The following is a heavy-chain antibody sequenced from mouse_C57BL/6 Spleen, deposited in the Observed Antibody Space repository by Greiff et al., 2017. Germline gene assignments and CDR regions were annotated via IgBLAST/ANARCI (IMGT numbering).Heavy chain of an antibody. Sequence: EVQLQQSGRGLVKPGGSLKLSCAASGFTFSSYAMSWVRQTPEKRLEWVATISDGGSYTYYPDNVKGRFTISRDNAKNNLYLQMSHLKSEDTAMYYCARDYSNQYAMDYWGQGTSVTVSS. CDR2: ISDGGSYT. V-gene: IGHV5-4*01. CDR1: GFTFSSYA. D-gene: IGHD2-5*01. J-gene: IGHJ4*01. CDR3: ARDYSNQYAMDY.